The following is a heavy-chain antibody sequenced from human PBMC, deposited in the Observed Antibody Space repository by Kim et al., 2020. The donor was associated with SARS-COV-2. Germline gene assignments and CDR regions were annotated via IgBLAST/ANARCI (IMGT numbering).Heavy chain of an antibody. Sequence: GGSLRLSCVASEFTFSDYVMSCVRQAPVKGLEWLSSISGTSRYIYYADSMKGRFTISRDNVRNSLYLQMNSLRAEDTAVYYCARDRSSSWARVTDYYYLDVWGTGTTVSVFS. V-gene: IGHV3-21*01. J-gene: IGHJ6*03. CDR2: ISGTSRYI. CDR3: ARDRSSSWARVTDYYYLDV. D-gene: IGHD6-13*01. CDR1: EFTFSDYV.